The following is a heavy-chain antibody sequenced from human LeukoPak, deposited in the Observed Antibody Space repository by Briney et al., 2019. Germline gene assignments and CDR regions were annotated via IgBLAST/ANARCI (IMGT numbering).Heavy chain of an antibody. V-gene: IGHV3-30-3*01. D-gene: IGHD1-1*01. CDR2: VSFDGSNE. CDR3: VRGVGYTLLS. CDR1: GLTFGTSA. J-gene: IGHJ5*02. Sequence: GRSLRLSCADSGLTFGTSAMHWARQAPGKGLEWVAVVSFDGSNEKYADSVRGRFTISRDNSKEMLYLQMNSLSREDTAVYYCVRGVGYTLLSWGQGTLVTVSS.